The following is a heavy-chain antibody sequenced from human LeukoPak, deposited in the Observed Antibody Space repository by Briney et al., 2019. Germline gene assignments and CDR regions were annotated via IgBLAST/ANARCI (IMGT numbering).Heavy chain of an antibody. D-gene: IGHD2-15*01. Sequence: GESLRLSRAASGFTFGDAWMSWVRQAPGKGLEWVGRITSKAAGETTEYVAPVKGRFSISRDDSMNTLYLQMNSLKTEDTAVYYCITGFSAAAHDGYWGQGTLVTVSS. CDR2: ITSKAAGETT. V-gene: IGHV3-15*01. CDR1: GFTFGDAW. J-gene: IGHJ4*02. CDR3: ITGFSAAAHDGY.